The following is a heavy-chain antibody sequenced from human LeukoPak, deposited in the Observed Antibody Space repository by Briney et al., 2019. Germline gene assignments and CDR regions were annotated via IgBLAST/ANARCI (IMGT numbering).Heavy chain of an antibody. CDR3: ARLVDTAMVLDY. V-gene: IGHV3-33*01. CDR2: IWYDGSNK. D-gene: IGHD5-18*01. CDR1: GFTFSSYG. J-gene: IGHJ4*02. Sequence: GRSLRLSCAASGFTFSSYGMHWVRQAPGKGLEWVAVIWYDGSNKYYADSVKGRFTISRDNSKNTLYLQMNSLRAEDMAVYYCARLVDTAMVLDYWGQGTLVTVSS.